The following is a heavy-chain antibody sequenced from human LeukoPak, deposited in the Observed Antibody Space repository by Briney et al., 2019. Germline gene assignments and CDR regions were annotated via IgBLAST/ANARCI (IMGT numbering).Heavy chain of an antibody. V-gene: IGHV1-18*01. D-gene: IGHD1-26*01. CDR2: ISAYNGNT. Sequence: GASVKVSCKASGYTFTSYGISWVRQAPGQGPEWMGWISAYNGNTNYAQKLQGRVTMTTDTSTSTAYMELRSLRSDDTAVYYCTGQGIVGTTQIFDCWGQGTLVTVSS. CDR3: TGQGIVGTTQIFDC. J-gene: IGHJ4*02. CDR1: GYTFTSYG.